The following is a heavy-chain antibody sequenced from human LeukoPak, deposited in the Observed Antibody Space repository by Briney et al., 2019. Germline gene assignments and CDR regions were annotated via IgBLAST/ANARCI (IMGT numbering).Heavy chain of an antibody. CDR3: ARDIDTMTNAFDI. V-gene: IGHV4-59*01. CDR1: GGSISSYY. CDR2: IYYSGST. J-gene: IGHJ3*02. D-gene: IGHD3-22*01. Sequence: SETLSLTCTVSGGSISSYYWSWIRQPPGKGLEWIGYIYYSGSTNYNPSLKSRVTISVDTSKNQFSLKLSSVTAVDTAVYYCARDIDTMTNAFDIWGQGTMVTVSS.